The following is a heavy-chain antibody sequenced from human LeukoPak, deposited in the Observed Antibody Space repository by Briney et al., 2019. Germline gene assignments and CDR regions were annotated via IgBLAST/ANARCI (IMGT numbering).Heavy chain of an antibody. Sequence: SQTLSLTCAVSGGSISSGGYSWSWIRQPPGKGLEWIGYIYYSESTQYNPSLKSRVTISVDTSKNQFSLKLSSVTAADTAVYYCARVPTVTFFDYWGQGTLVTVSS. CDR2: IYYSEST. J-gene: IGHJ4*02. V-gene: IGHV4-30-4*07. CDR1: GGSISSGGYS. CDR3: ARVPTVTFFDY. D-gene: IGHD4-17*01.